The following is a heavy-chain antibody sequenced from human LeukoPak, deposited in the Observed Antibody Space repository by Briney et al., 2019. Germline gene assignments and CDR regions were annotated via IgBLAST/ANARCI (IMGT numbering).Heavy chain of an antibody. Sequence: GGSLRLSCAASGFTFSSYGMHWVRQAPGKGLEWVAVIWYDGSNKYYADSVKGRFTISRDNSKNTLYPQMNSLRVEDTAVYYCARDQGGTYSYYFDYWGQGTLVTVSS. CDR1: GFTFSSYG. CDR2: IWYDGSNK. V-gene: IGHV3-33*01. CDR3: ARDQGGTYSYYFDY. J-gene: IGHJ4*02. D-gene: IGHD1-26*01.